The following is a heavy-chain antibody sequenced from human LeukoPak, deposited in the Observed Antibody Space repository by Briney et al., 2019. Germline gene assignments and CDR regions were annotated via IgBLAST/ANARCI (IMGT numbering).Heavy chain of an antibody. Sequence: PGGSLRLSCAVSGFTFSSYAMSWVRQAPGKGLEWVSAISGSGGSTYYADSVKGRFTISRDNSKNTLYLQMNSLRAEDTAVYYCARELRFLEWLPYYFDYWGQGTLVTVSS. J-gene: IGHJ4*02. V-gene: IGHV3-23*01. D-gene: IGHD3-3*01. CDR1: GFTFSSYA. CDR2: ISGSGGST. CDR3: ARELRFLEWLPYYFDY.